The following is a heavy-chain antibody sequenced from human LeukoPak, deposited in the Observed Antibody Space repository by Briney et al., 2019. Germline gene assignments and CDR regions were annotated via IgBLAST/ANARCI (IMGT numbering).Heavy chain of an antibody. CDR2: IYYSGST. J-gene: IGHJ4*02. D-gene: IGHD1-26*01. Sequence: SETLSLTCTVSGGSMSTYYWSWIRQHPGKGLEWIGYIYYSGSTYYNPPLKSRVTISVDTSKNQFSLKLSSVTAADTAVYYCARGHTTSDYWGQGTLVTVSS. CDR1: GGSMSTYY. CDR3: ARGHTTSDY. V-gene: IGHV4-59*06.